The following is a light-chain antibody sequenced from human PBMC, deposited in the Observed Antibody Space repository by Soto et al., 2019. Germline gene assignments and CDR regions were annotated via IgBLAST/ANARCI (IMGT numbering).Light chain of an antibody. CDR2: GVT. V-gene: IGLV2-14*01. Sequence: QAVVAQPASVSGSPGQSITFSCTGSNGDIGTYNFVSWYQQHPGKAPKLLIFGVTNRPSGISDRFSGSKSGDTASLTISRLQPEDEDDYYCSSYTTSNSLIFGTGTKLTVL. CDR1: NGDIGTYNF. J-gene: IGLJ1*01. CDR3: SSYTTSNSLI.